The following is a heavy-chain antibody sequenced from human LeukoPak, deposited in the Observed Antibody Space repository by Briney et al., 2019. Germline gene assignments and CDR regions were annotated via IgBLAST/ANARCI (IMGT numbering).Heavy chain of an antibody. CDR1: GGTFSSYD. CDR3: ARMAAMDTFDY. Sequence: ASVKVSCKASGGTFSSYDISWVRQAPGQGLEWMGWMNPNSGNTGYAQKFQGRVTMTRNTSISTAYMELSSLRSEDTAVYYCARMAAMDTFDYWGQGTLVTVSS. J-gene: IGHJ4*02. D-gene: IGHD5-18*01. CDR2: MNPNSGNT. V-gene: IGHV1-8*01.